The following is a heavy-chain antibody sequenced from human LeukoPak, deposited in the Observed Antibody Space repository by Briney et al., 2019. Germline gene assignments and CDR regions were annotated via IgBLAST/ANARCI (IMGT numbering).Heavy chain of an antibody. CDR2: TYSGGST. CDR1: GFTVSSNY. CDR3: AKELVWGSYRYWAFDI. J-gene: IGHJ3*02. V-gene: IGHV3-53*01. Sequence: GGSLRLSCAASGFTVSSNYMSWVRQAPGKGLEWVSVTYSGGSTYFADSVKGRFTISRDNSNNTLYLQMNSLRAEDTAVYYCAKELVWGSYRYWAFDIWGQGTMVTVSS. D-gene: IGHD3-16*02.